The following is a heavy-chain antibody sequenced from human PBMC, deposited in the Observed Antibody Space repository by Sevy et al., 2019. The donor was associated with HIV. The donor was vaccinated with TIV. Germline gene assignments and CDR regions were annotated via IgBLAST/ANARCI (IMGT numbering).Heavy chain of an antibody. CDR1: GFTFRKYG. CDR3: VRDPQINDIAESGIIH. D-gene: IGHD6-13*01. CDR2: IWWDGSEK. J-gene: IGHJ4*02. Sequence: GESLKISCAASGFTFRKYGMHWVRQAPGKGLEWVAVIWWDGSEKYYADSVKGRFTISRDNSEDTMYLQMRSLRADDTAVYYCVRDPQINDIAESGIIHWGQGTLVTVSS. V-gene: IGHV3-33*01.